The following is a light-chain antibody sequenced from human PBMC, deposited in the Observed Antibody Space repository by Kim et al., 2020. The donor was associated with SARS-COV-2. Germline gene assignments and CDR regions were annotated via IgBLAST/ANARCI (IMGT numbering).Light chain of an antibody. CDR3: QQLHDYPLT. J-gene: IGKJ4*01. V-gene: IGKV1-9*01. Sequence: TSVGDRVTITCRASQGISSHLAWYQQKPGNAPRLLIYAAATLQTVVPSRFSGSGSGTDFTLTISSLQPEDSATYHCQQLHDYPLTFGGGTKVDIK. CDR2: AAA. CDR1: QGISSH.